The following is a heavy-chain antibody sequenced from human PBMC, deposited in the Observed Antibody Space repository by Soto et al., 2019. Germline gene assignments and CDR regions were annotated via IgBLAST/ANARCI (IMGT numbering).Heavy chain of an antibody. V-gene: IGHV4-31*03. CDR2: IYYIWNT. CDR1: GVSITSGAYH. J-gene: IGHJ3*01. D-gene: IGHD4-17*01. CDR3: ARARLRAVYAFDF. Sequence: SETLSLTCTLSGVSITSGAYHWTWVRQHPRKGLERIGYIYYIWNTYFSPSLKSRLTISLDTSKNQFSLKLSSVTAADTAMYYCARARLRAVYAFDFWGQGTMVTVSS.